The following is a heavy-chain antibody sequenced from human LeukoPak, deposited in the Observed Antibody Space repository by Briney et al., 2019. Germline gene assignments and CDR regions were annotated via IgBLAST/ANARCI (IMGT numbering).Heavy chain of an antibody. D-gene: IGHD3-16*01. CDR1: GGSISSHY. CDR2: IYTSGNT. J-gene: IGHJ2*01. V-gene: IGHV4-4*07. Sequence: SETLSLTCTVSGGSISSHYWSWIRQPAGKGLEWIGRIYTSGNTNYNPSLKSRVTISLDTSKNQLSLRLTSVTAADTALYYCARDPTGWVFDLWGSGTLVTVSS. CDR3: ARDPTGWVFDL.